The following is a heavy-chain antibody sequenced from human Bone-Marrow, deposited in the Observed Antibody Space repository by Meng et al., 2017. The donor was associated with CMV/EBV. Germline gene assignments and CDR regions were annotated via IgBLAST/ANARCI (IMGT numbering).Heavy chain of an antibody. D-gene: IGHD3-22*01. CDR3: ASSLDTDYYDSSGWFVFQH. Sequence: GSLRLSCAVYGGSFSGYYWSWIRQPPGKGLEWIGYIYHSGSTNYNPSLKSRVTISVDTSKKQFSLKLSSVTAADTAVYYCASSLDTDYYDSSGWFVFQHWGQGTLVTVSS. CDR2: IYHSGST. J-gene: IGHJ1*01. CDR1: GGSFSGYY. V-gene: IGHV4-59*01.